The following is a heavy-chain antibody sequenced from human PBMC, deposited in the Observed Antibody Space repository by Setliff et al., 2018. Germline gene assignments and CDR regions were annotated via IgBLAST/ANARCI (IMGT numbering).Heavy chain of an antibody. V-gene: IGHV4-61*09. Sequence: PSETLSLTCTVSGDSISSRRNYWGWFRQPAGKELEWIGQIYTSWSTNYNPSLKSRVTISLDTSKNQFSLSLTSVTAEDTAIYYCATAYITGWYPSYFNYWGQGTLVTVSS. J-gene: IGHJ4*02. CDR1: GDSISSRRNY. CDR2: IYTSWST. CDR3: ATAYITGWYPSYFNY. D-gene: IGHD6-19*01.